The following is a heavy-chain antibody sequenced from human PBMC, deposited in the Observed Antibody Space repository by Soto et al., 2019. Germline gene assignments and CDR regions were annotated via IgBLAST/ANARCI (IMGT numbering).Heavy chain of an antibody. V-gene: IGHV3-23*01. D-gene: IGHD3-16*02. J-gene: IGHJ4*02. CDR1: GFTFSSLP. CDR2: ISGSGGST. Sequence: EVQLLESGGGLVQPGGSLRLSWAASGFTFSSLPLSWVRQAPGRGLEWVSAISGSGGSTYYADSVKGRFTISRDNSKNTLYLQMNSLRAEDTAVYYCAKDPLPEGYFDYWGQGTLVTVSS. CDR3: AKDPLPEGYFDY.